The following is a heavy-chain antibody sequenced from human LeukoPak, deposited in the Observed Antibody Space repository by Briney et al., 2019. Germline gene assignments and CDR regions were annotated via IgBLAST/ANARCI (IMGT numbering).Heavy chain of an antibody. V-gene: IGHV3-21*01. CDR2: ISSSSSFI. Sequence: GGSLRLSCAGSGFNFSSYSMSWVRQAPWKGLEFVSSISSSSSFIYYGDSVKGRFTISRDNAKKSLSLQMNSLRADDTAVYYCARGYSSSWYLDWGQGTLVTVSS. D-gene: IGHD6-13*01. J-gene: IGHJ4*02. CDR1: GFNFSSYS. CDR3: ARGYSSSWYLD.